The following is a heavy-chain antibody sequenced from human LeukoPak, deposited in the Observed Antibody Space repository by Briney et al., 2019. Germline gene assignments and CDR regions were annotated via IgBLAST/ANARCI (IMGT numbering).Heavy chain of an antibody. CDR1: GFTFSDYY. V-gene: IGHV3-11*04. CDR2: ISGSGSTV. J-gene: IGHJ4*02. D-gene: IGHD6-13*01. Sequence: GGSLRLSCAASGFTFSDYYMSWIRQAPGKGLEWVSYISGSGSTVYYAASVKGRFTISRDNSKNTLYLQMNSLRAEDTAVYYCAKAFGSSWSLDYWGQGTLVTVSS. CDR3: AKAFGSSWSLDY.